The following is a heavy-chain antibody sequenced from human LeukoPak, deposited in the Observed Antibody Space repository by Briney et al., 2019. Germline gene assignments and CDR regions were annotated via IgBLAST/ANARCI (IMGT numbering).Heavy chain of an antibody. CDR3: ARDGQGDSSGYYPVGY. CDR1: GFTFSSYS. V-gene: IGHV3-21*01. CDR2: ISSSSYI. J-gene: IGHJ4*02. Sequence: GGSLRLSCAASGFTFSSYSMNWVRQAPGKGLEWVSSISSSSYIYYADSVKGRFTISRDNAKNSLYLQMNSLRAEDTAVYYCARDGQGDSSGYYPVGYWGQGTLVTVSS. D-gene: IGHD3-22*01.